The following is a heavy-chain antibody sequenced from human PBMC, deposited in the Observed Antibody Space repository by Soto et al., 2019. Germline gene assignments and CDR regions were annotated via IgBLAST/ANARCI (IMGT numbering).Heavy chain of an antibody. Sequence: GGSLRLSCAASGFTFDDYAMHWVRQAPGKGLEWASGISWNNGSKGYADYVKGQFTISRDNAKNSLYLQMNSLRAEDTALYYCAKDDSYDSSGSFDYWGQGT. CDR1: GFTFDDYA. J-gene: IGHJ4*02. CDR2: ISWNNGSK. CDR3: AKDDSYDSSGSFDY. D-gene: IGHD3-22*01. V-gene: IGHV3-9*01.